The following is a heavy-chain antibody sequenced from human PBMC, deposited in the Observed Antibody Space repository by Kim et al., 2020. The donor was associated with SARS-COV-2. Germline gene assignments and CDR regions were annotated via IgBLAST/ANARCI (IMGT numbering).Heavy chain of an antibody. CDR1: GYTLTELF. CDR3: ATDGDSGSYYEGFYGMDV. J-gene: IGHJ6*02. Sequence: ASVKVSCKVSGYTLTELFMHWVRQAPGKGLEWMGRFDPEDGETIYAQKFQGRVIMTEDTSTDTAYMEMSSLRSEDTAVFYCATDGDSGSYYEGFYGMDVWGQGTTVTVSS. D-gene: IGHD1-26*01. CDR2: FDPEDGET. V-gene: IGHV1-24*01.